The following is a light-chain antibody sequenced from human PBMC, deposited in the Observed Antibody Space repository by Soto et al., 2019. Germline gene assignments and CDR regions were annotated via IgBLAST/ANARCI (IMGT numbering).Light chain of an antibody. Sequence: PGARATLSCRASQSVTTFLAWYQQKPGQAPRLLIYDASNRDTGIPARFSGSGSGTDFTLTISSLEPEDFAVYYCQQRTNWPLTFGGGTKVEIK. CDR2: DAS. CDR1: QSVTTF. CDR3: QQRTNWPLT. J-gene: IGKJ4*01. V-gene: IGKV3-11*01.